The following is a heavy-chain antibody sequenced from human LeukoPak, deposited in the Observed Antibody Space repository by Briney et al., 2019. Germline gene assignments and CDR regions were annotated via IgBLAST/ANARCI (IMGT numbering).Heavy chain of an antibody. V-gene: IGHV3-30*02. CDR2: VRFDGSDK. Sequence: GGSLRLSCAASGFTFRSHDMHWVRQAPGKGLEWVTSVRFDGSDKKYADSVQGRFTISRDNSKNTLYLQMNSLRAEDTAVYYCARGPIYSGYGPLPFDYWGQGTLVTVSS. CDR1: GFTFRSHD. CDR3: ARGPIYSGYGPLPFDY. J-gene: IGHJ4*02. D-gene: IGHD5-12*01.